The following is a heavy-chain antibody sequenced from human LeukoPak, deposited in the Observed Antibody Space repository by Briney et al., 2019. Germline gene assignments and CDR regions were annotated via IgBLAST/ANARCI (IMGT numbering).Heavy chain of an antibody. CDR1: GFTFSSYE. D-gene: IGHD3-16*01. V-gene: IGHV3-48*03. Sequence: GGSLRLSCAASGFTFSSYEMNWVRQAPGKGLEWVSYISSSGSTIYYADSVKGRFTISRDNAKNSLYLQMNSLRAEDTAVYYCARGGYAGYFDYWGQGTLVTVSS. CDR3: ARGGYAGYFDY. J-gene: IGHJ4*02. CDR2: ISSSGSTI.